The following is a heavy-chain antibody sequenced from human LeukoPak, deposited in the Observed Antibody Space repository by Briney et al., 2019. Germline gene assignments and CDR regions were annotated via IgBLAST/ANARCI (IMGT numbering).Heavy chain of an antibody. CDR3: ARHQASLGQYDIFTGFYSDYYGMDV. Sequence: GESLQISCQGSGYKFTSYWIGWVRQMPGKGLEWMGIIYPGDSDTRYSPSFQGQVTISADKSISTAYLQWSSLKASDTAMYYCARHQASLGQYDIFTGFYSDYYGMDVWGQGTTVTVSS. V-gene: IGHV5-51*01. CDR1: GYKFTSYW. CDR2: IYPGDSDT. J-gene: IGHJ6*02. D-gene: IGHD3-9*01.